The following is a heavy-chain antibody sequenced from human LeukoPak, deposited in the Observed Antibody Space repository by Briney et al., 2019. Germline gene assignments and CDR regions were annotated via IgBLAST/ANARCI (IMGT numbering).Heavy chain of an antibody. J-gene: IGHJ4*02. Sequence: SQTLSLTCAISGDSVSTNSATWNWIRQSPSRGLEWLGRTYYRSKWYSDYAESVKSRITINPDTSKNQFSLQLNSVTPEDTAVYYCARGVDSSGWYLLDFDYWGQGTLVTVSS. D-gene: IGHD6-19*01. V-gene: IGHV6-1*01. CDR1: GDSVSTNSAT. CDR2: TYYRSKWYS. CDR3: ARGVDSSGWYLLDFDY.